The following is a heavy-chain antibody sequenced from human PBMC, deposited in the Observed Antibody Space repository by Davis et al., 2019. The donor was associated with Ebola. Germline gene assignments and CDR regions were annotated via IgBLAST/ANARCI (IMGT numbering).Heavy chain of an antibody. D-gene: IGHD1-1*01. J-gene: IGHJ4*02. Sequence: GESLKISCAASGFTFSSYGMHWVRRAPGKGLEWVAFIRYDGSNKYYADSVKGRFTISRDNSKNTLYLQMNSLRAEDTAVYYCAKDAGRTFDYWGPGTLVTVSS. CDR3: AKDAGRTFDY. CDR2: IRYDGSNK. CDR1: GFTFSSYG. V-gene: IGHV3-30*02.